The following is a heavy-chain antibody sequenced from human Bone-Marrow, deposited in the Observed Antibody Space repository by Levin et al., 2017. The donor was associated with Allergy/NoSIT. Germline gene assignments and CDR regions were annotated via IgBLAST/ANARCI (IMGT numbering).Heavy chain of an antibody. CDR3: ARGGLGSTGLDY. CDR1: GFTFSGNW. CDR2: INTDGDYT. D-gene: IGHD6-19*01. J-gene: IGHJ4*02. V-gene: IGHV3-74*01. Sequence: ETLSLTCAASGFTFSGNWMYWVRQAPGKGLVWVSRINTDGDYTAYAESVKGRFTIPRDNARNTLYLEVNSLTVEDTAVYYCARGGLGSTGLDYWGQGTLVTVSS.